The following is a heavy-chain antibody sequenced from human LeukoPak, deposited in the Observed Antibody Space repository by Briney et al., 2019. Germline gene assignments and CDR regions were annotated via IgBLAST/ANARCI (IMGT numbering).Heavy chain of an antibody. CDR2: IYWNDDK. CDR1: GFSLSTSGVG. V-gene: IGHV2-5*01. J-gene: IGHJ4*02. Sequence: SGPTLVKPTQTLTLTCTFSGFSLSTSGVGVGWIRQPPGKALEWLALIYWNDDKRYSPSLKSRLTITKDTSKNQVVLTMTNMDPVDTATYYCAHSIDGRYYYDSSGYGYWGQGTLVTVSS. D-gene: IGHD3-22*01. CDR3: AHSIDGRYYYDSSGYGY.